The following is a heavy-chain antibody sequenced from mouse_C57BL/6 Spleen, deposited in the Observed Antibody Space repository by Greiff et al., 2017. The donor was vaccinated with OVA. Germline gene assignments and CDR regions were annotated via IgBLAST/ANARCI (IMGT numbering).Heavy chain of an antibody. CDR3: ARRPHDYDSWFAY. V-gene: IGHV1-22*01. CDR2: INPNNGGT. J-gene: IGHJ3*01. CDR1: GYTFTDYN. D-gene: IGHD2-4*01. Sequence: VQLQQSGPELVKPGASVKMSCKASGYTFTDYNMHWVKQSHGKSLEWIGYINPNNGGTSYNQKFKGKATLTVNKSSSTAYMELRSLTSEDSAVYYCARRPHDYDSWFAYWGQGTLVTVSA.